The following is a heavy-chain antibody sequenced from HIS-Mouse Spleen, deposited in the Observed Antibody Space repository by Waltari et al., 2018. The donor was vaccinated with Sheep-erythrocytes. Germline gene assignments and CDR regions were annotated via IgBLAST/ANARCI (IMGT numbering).Heavy chain of an antibody. V-gene: IGHV3-30-3*01. J-gene: IGHJ3*02. Sequence: QVQLVESGGGVVQPGRSLRLSCAASGFTFSSYAMHWVRQAPGKGLEWVAGISYDGSNKYYADSVKGRFTISRDNSKNTLYLQMNSLRAEDTAVYYCARGAFDIWGQGTMVTVSS. CDR1: GFTFSSYA. CDR2: ISYDGSNK. CDR3: ARGAFDI.